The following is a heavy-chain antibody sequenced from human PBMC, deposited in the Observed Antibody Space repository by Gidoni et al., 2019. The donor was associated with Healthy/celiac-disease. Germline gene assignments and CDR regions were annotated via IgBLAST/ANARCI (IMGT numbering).Heavy chain of an antibody. Sequence: EVQLVASGGGLVQPGGSLKLSCAASRFTFSGSAMHWVRQASGKGLEWVGRIRSKANSYATAYAASVKGRFTISRDDSKNTAYLQMNSLKTEDTAVYYCTSLGQLPPYYYYYMDVWGKGTTVTVSS. J-gene: IGHJ6*03. D-gene: IGHD2-2*01. CDR1: RFTFSGSA. V-gene: IGHV3-73*02. CDR3: TSLGQLPPYYYYYMDV. CDR2: IRSKANSYAT.